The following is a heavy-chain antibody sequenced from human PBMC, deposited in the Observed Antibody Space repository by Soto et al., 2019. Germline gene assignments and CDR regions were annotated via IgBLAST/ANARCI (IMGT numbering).Heavy chain of an antibody. CDR2: IYYSGST. CDR3: ARCYYDSSGSGVPYLGFDP. CDR1: GGSISSSSYY. Sequence: PSETLSLTCTVSGGSISSSSYYWGWIRQPPGKGLEWIGSIYYSGSTYYNPSLKSRVTISVDTSKNQFSLKLSSVTAADTAVYYCARCYYDSSGSGVPYLGFDPWGQGTLVTVSS. D-gene: IGHD3-22*01. V-gene: IGHV4-39*07. J-gene: IGHJ5*02.